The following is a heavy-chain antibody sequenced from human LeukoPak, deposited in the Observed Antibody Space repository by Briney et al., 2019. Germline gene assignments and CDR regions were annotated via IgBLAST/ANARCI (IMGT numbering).Heavy chain of an antibody. CDR1: GDSVSSNSAA. D-gene: IGHD5-12*01. CDR2: TYYRSKWYN. CDR3: EREVGGGYDYPVIDY. Sequence: SQTLSFTCAISGDSVSSNSAAWNWIRQSPSRGLEWLGRTYYRSKWYNDYAVSVKSRITINPDTSKNQFSLQLNSVTPEYTAVFYCEREVGGGYDYPVIDYWGQGTLVTVS. J-gene: IGHJ4*02. V-gene: IGHV6-1*01.